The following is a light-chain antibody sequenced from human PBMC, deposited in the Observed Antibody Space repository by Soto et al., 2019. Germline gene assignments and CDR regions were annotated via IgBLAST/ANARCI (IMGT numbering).Light chain of an antibody. CDR2: GAS. V-gene: IGKV3-15*01. Sequence: EIVLTQSPATLSVSPGESASLSCRASQSVSSNLAWYQQKPGQPPRLLIYGASTRATGIPARFSGSGSGTEFTLTISSLQSEDFAVYYCQQYNNWLITFGQGTRLEIK. CDR3: QQYNNWLIT. J-gene: IGKJ5*01. CDR1: QSVSSN.